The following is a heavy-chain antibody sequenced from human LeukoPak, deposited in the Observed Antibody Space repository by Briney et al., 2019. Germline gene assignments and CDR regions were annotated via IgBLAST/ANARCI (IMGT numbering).Heavy chain of an antibody. J-gene: IGHJ6*03. Sequence: ASVKVSCKASGYTFTSYEINWVRQATGQGLEWMGWMNPNSGNTGYAQKFQGRVTITRNTSISTAYMELSSLRSEDTAVYYCARLARNCSGGSCYYYYYYMDVWGKGTTVTVSS. CDR3: ARLARNCSGGSCYYYYYYMDV. CDR2: MNPNSGNT. D-gene: IGHD2-15*01. V-gene: IGHV1-8*03. CDR1: GYTFTSYE.